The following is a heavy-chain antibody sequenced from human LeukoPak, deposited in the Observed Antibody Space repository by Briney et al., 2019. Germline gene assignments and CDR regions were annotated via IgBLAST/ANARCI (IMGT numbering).Heavy chain of an antibody. V-gene: IGHV3-53*01. CDR3: ARDPRSYGGNSPSWDY. CDR2: IYSGGST. Sequence: GGSLRLSCAASGFTVNNNYMSWVRQAPGKGLEWVSIIYSGGSTYYADSVKGRFTISRDNSKNTLYPQMNSLRAEDTAVYYCARDPRSYGGNSPSWDYWGQGTLVTVSS. CDR1: GFTVNNNY. D-gene: IGHD4-23*01. J-gene: IGHJ4*02.